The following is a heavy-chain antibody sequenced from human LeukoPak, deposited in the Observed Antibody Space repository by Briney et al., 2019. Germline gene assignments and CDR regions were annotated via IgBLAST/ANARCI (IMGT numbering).Heavy chain of an antibody. D-gene: IGHD6-19*01. CDR2: IYHSGST. Sequence: SETLSLTCTVSGGSISSYYWGWIRQPPGKGLEWIGSIYHSGSTNYNPSLKSRVTISVDTSKNQFSLKLSSVTAADTAVYYCARTYSSGLLYYFDYWGQGTLVTVSS. CDR1: GGSISSYY. V-gene: IGHV4-59*12. J-gene: IGHJ4*02. CDR3: ARTYSSGLLYYFDY.